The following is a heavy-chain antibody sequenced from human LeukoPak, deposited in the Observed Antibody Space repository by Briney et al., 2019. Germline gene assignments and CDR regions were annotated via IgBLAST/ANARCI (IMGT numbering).Heavy chain of an antibody. CDR2: ISGDGVRT. D-gene: IGHD3-16*01. Sequence: PGGSLRLSCADSGFTFDDYGMHWVRQAPGKGLEWVSLISGDGVRTYYADSVKGRFTISRDNSKNSLSLQMNSLTTEDTALYYCAKADKFGAFFFDFWGQGILVTVSS. V-gene: IGHV3-43*02. CDR3: AKADKFGAFFFDF. J-gene: IGHJ4*02. CDR1: GFTFDDYG.